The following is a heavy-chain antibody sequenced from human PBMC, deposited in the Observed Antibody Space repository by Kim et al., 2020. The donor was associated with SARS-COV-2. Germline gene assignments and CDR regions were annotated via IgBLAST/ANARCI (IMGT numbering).Heavy chain of an antibody. Sequence: ASVKVSCKASGYTFTSYAMHWVRQAPGQRLEWMGWINAGNGNTKYSQKFQGRVTITRDTSASTAYMEPSSLRSEDTAVYYCARDPETYSGIFGYWGQGTL. CDR2: INAGNGNT. J-gene: IGHJ4*02. V-gene: IGHV1-3*01. CDR1: GYTFTSYA. CDR3: ARDPETYSGIFGY. D-gene: IGHD1-26*01.